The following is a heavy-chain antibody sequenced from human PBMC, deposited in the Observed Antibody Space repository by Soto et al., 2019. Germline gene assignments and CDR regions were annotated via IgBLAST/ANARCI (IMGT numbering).Heavy chain of an antibody. Sequence: PSETLSLTCAVYGGSFSDNYCTWIRQPPGKGLEWIGEINHSGSTNYNPSLKSRVTISFDTSKNQFSLKLNSVTAADTAIYYCARVYCTSTNCYVGAFNIWGQGTMVTV. CDR3: ARVYCTSTNCYVGAFNI. CDR1: GGSFSDNY. CDR2: INHSGST. J-gene: IGHJ3*02. V-gene: IGHV4-34*01. D-gene: IGHD2-2*01.